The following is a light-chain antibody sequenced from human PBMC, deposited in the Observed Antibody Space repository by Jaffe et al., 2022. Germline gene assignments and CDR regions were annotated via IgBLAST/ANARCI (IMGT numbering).Light chain of an antibody. CDR3: QRLDYYPPYI. Sequence: DVHLTQSPSFLSASVGERVTFTCRASQAIDRYLAWYQQKPGEAPRLLIYAASALQSGVPSRFSGRGSGTEFTLTISSLQPEDLATYYCQRLDYYPPYIFGQGTKLEIK. V-gene: IGKV1-9*01. CDR2: AAS. CDR1: QAIDRY. J-gene: IGKJ2*01.